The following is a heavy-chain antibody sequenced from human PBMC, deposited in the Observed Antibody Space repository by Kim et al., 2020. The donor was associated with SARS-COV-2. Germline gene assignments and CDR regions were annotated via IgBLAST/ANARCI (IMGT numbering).Heavy chain of an antibody. J-gene: IGHJ4*02. CDR2: VFQSRIA. CDR1: GGSFGSHY. D-gene: IGHD5-12*01. V-gene: IGHV4-34*12. Sequence: SETLSLTCAVYGGSFGSHYWSWIRQPPGKGLEWIGEVFQSRIANYNPSLKGRVTISLDTSKNQISLKLTSVSAADTAVYYCARVNSGFDWWSEYWGQGTLVTV. CDR3: ARVNSGFDWWSEY.